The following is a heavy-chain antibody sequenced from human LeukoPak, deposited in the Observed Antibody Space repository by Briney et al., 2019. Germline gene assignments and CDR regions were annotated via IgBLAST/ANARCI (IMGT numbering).Heavy chain of an antibody. D-gene: IGHD6-6*01. CDR2: INHSGST. Sequence: SETLSLTCAVYGGSFSGYYWSWIRQPPGKGLELIGEINHSGSTNYNPSLKSRVTISVDTSKNQFSLKLSSVTAADTAVYYCAREGQLALFGYYYYFYMDVWGKGTTVTVSS. CDR3: AREGQLALFGYYYYFYMDV. V-gene: IGHV4-34*01. J-gene: IGHJ6*03. CDR1: GGSFSGYY.